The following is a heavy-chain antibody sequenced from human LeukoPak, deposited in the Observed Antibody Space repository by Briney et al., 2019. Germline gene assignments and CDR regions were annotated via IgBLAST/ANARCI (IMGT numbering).Heavy chain of an antibody. D-gene: IGHD6-13*01. Sequence: ASVKVSCKASGYTFPSYFMHWVRQAPGQGLEWMGIINPTGGSTTYAQKFQGRVTMTRDTSTSTVYMELSSLRSEDTAVYYCARGAAEGLDRWGQGTLVTVSS. CDR1: GYTFPSYF. CDR3: ARGAAEGLDR. CDR2: INPTGGST. V-gene: IGHV1-46*01. J-gene: IGHJ5*02.